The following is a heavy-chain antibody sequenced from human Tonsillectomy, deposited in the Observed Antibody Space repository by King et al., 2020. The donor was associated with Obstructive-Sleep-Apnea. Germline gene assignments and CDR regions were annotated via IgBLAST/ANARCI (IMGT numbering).Heavy chain of an antibody. CDR1: GYTFTGYY. CDR2: ISPNNGGT. Sequence: VQLVQSGAEVKKPGASVKVSCKTSGYTFTGYYIHWVRQAPGQGLEWMGWISPNNGGTHYAQKFQGRVTMTRDTSIGTAYMELRRLRSDDTAVYYCAREDEGDAFDIWGQGTMVIVSS. J-gene: IGHJ3*02. V-gene: IGHV1-2*02. CDR3: AREDEGDAFDI.